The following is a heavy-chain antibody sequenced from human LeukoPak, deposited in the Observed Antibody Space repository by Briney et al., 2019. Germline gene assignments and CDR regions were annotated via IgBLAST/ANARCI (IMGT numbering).Heavy chain of an antibody. J-gene: IGHJ1*01. CDR1: GFTFDDYT. CDR3: TKDAHTFATTWYTEYFDH. CDR2: ISWDGGST. Sequence: GGSLRLSCAASGFTFDDYTMHWVRQAPGKGLEWVSLISWDGGSTYYADSVKGRFTISRDNSKNTVYLQMNRLRIEDTAVYYCTKDAHTFATTWYTEYFDHWGQGTLVTVSS. V-gene: IGHV3-43*01. D-gene: IGHD6-13*01.